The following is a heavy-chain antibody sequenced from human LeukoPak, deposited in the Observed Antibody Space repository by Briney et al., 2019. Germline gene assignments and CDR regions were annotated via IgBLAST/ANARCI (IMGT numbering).Heavy chain of an antibody. D-gene: IGHD2-2*02. CDR3: ASSSTSCYSWYYYGMDV. Sequence: GGSLRLSCAASGFTFSSYWMHWVRHAPGKGLVWASRINSDGSSTSYADSVKGRFTISRDNAKNTLYLQMNSLRAEDTAVYYCASSSTSCYSWYYYGMDVWGQGTTVTVSS. CDR2: INSDGSST. V-gene: IGHV3-74*01. CDR1: GFTFSSYW. J-gene: IGHJ6*02.